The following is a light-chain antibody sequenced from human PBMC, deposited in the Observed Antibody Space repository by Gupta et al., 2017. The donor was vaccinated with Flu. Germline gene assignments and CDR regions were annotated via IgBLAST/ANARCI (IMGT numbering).Light chain of an antibody. J-gene: IGKJ5*01. CDR2: TAS. CDR1: QGISSY. Sequence: GDRVTITCRASQGISSYLAWYQQKPGKAPKLLIHTASTLHSGVPSRFSGSGSGTEFSLTIASLQPEDFATYYCQQRSDYPVTFGQGTRLEI. V-gene: IGKV1-9*01. CDR3: QQRSDYPVT.